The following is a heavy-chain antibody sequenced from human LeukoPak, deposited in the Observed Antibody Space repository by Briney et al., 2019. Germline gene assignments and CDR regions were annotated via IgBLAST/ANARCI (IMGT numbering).Heavy chain of an antibody. D-gene: IGHD3-10*01. Sequence: GGSLRLSCAASGFTFDDYAMHWVRQAPGKGLEWVSAICGSVGCTYYEDSVKGRFTISRDNSKNTLYLQMNSLRAEDTAVYYCAKGSDGSGSYYNGYYYYFAMDVWGQGTTVTVSS. CDR3: AKGSDGSGSYYNGYYYYFAMDV. J-gene: IGHJ6*02. CDR2: ICGSVGCT. V-gene: IGHV3-23*01. CDR1: GFTFDDYA.